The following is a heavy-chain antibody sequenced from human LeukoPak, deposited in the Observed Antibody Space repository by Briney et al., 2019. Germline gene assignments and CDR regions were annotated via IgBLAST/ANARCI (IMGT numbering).Heavy chain of an antibody. Sequence: KPSETLSLTCAVYGGSFSGYYWSWIRQPPGKGLEWIGEINHSGSTNYNPSLKSRVTISVDTSKNQFSPKLSSVTAADTAVYYCARDGYNWGYFDYWGQGTLVTVSS. CDR3: ARDGYNWGYFDY. CDR2: INHSGST. J-gene: IGHJ4*02. CDR1: GGSFSGYY. D-gene: IGHD5-24*01. V-gene: IGHV4-34*01.